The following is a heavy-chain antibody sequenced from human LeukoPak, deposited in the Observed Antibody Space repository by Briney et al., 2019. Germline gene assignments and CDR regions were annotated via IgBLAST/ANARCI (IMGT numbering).Heavy chain of an antibody. D-gene: IGHD5-12*01. J-gene: IGHJ6*04. CDR1: GFTFSSYW. CDR2: INSDGSST. Sequence: GGSLRLSCAASGFTFSSYWMHWVRQAPGKGLVWVSRINSDGSSTSYADSVKGRFTISRDNAKNTLYLQMNSLRAEDTAVYYCARDRGYSGYDYHYYGMDVWGKGTTVTVSS. V-gene: IGHV3-74*01. CDR3: ARDRGYSGYDYHYYGMDV.